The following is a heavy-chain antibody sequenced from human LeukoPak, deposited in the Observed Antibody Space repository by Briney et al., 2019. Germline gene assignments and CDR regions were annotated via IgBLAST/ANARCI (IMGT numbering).Heavy chain of an antibody. CDR3: ARGAYSSGWYLFDS. D-gene: IGHD6-19*01. Sequence: SQTLSLTCAISGDSVSGNSAAWNWVRQSPSRGLEWLGRTYYRSKWYNDYAVSVKSRITINPDTSKNQFSLQMNSVTPEDTAVYYCARGAYSSGWYLFDSWGQGTLVTVSS. V-gene: IGHV6-1*01. CDR1: GDSVSGNSAA. CDR2: TYYRSKWYN. J-gene: IGHJ4*02.